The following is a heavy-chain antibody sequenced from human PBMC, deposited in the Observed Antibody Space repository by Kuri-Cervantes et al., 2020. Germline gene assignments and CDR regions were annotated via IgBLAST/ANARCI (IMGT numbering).Heavy chain of an antibody. CDR2: IWYDGSNK. D-gene: IGHD3-10*01. V-gene: IGHV3-33*01. CDR3: ARYSGSGSYSAYYGMDV. Sequence: GESLKISCAASGFTFSSYGMHWVRQAPGKGLEWVAVIWYDGSNKYYADSVKGRFTISRDNSKNTLYLQMNSLRAEDTAVYYCARYSGSGSYSAYYGMDVWGQGTTVTVSS. CDR1: GFTFSSYG. J-gene: IGHJ6*02.